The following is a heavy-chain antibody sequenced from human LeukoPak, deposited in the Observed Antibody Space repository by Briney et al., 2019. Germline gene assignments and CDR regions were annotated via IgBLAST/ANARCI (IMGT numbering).Heavy chain of an antibody. J-gene: IGHJ6*03. Sequence: PGGSLRLSCAAPGFTFSSYAMSWVRQAPGKGLEWVSAISGSGSSTYCADSVKGRFTISRDNSRNTLYLQMNSLRAEAEALYYCAKVGTTVTTYYYYYMDVWGKGTTVTVSS. CDR3: AKVGTTVTTYYYYYMDV. V-gene: IGHV3-23*01. D-gene: IGHD4-17*01. CDR1: GFTFSSYA. CDR2: ISGSGSST.